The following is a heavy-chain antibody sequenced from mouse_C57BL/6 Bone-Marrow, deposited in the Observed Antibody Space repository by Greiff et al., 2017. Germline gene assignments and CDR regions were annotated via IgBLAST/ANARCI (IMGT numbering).Heavy chain of an antibody. D-gene: IGHD2-4*01. V-gene: IGHV5-9*01. CDR3: AGLRRNYFDY. Sequence: DVMLVESGGGLVKPGGSLKLSCAASGFTFSSYTMSWVRQTPEKRLEWVATISGGGGNTYYPDSVKGRFTISRDNAKNTLYLQMSSLRSEDTALYYCAGLRRNYFDYWGQGTTLTVSS. CDR2: ISGGGGNT. CDR1: GFTFSSYT. J-gene: IGHJ2*01.